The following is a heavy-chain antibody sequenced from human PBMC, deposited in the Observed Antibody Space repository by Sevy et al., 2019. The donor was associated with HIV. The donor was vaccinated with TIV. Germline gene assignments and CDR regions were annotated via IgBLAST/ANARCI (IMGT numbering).Heavy chain of an antibody. Sequence: SETLSLTCAVYGGSFSGYYWSWIRQPPGKGLEWIGVINHSGSTNYNPSLKSRVTISVDTSKNQFSLKLSSVTAADTAVYYCARGASGGYYYYGMDVWGQGTTVTVSS. CDR2: INHSGST. CDR1: GGSFSGYY. D-gene: IGHD3-10*01. J-gene: IGHJ6*02. V-gene: IGHV4-34*01. CDR3: ARGASGGYYYYGMDV.